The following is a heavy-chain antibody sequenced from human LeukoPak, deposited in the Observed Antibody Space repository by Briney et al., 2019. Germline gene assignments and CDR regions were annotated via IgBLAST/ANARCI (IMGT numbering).Heavy chain of an antibody. D-gene: IGHD5-18*01. Sequence: GGSLRLSCAASGFTFSSYAMSWVRQAPGKGLEWVSVISGSGGNTYYADSVKGRFTISRDNAKNSLYLQMNSLRAEDTAVYYCARESLRGYSYGTDYWGQGTLVTVSS. V-gene: IGHV3-23*01. CDR3: ARESLRGYSYGTDY. CDR2: ISGSGGNT. J-gene: IGHJ4*02. CDR1: GFTFSSYA.